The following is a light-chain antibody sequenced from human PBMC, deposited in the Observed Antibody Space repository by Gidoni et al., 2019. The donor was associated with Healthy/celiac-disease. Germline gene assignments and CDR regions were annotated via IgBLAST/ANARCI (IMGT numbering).Light chain of an antibody. CDR3: AAWDDSLNGRGV. J-gene: IGLJ2*01. CDR2: SNN. V-gene: IGLV1-44*01. CDR1: SSNIGSNT. Sequence: QSVLTQPPSASGTPGQRVTISCAGSSSNIGSNTDNWYPQPPGTAPKLLIYSNNQRPPGVPARCSGSKSGTSASLAISGLQSEDGADYYCAAWDDSLNGRGVFGGGTKLTVL.